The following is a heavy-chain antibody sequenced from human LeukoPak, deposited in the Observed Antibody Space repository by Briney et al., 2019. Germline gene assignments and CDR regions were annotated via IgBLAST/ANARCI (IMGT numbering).Heavy chain of an antibody. CDR2: ISYSGST. CDR3: ALSLNTVSTWFDP. J-gene: IGHJ5*02. Sequence: SETLSLTCTVSGGSISSSSYYWGWIRQPPGKGLEWIGSISYSGSTYYNPSLRSRVVISIDTSKKQVSLKMTSVTAADTAVYYCALSLNTVSTWFDPWGQGILVTVSS. D-gene: IGHD4-17*01. V-gene: IGHV4-39*07. CDR1: GGSISSSSYY.